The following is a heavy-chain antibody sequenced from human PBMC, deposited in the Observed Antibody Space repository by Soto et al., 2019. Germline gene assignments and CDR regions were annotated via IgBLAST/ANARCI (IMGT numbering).Heavy chain of an antibody. J-gene: IGHJ5*02. Sequence: ASVKVSCKASGYTFTSYGISWVRQAPGQGLEWMGWISAYNGNTNYAQKLQGRVTMTTDTSTSTAYMELRSLRSDDTAVYYCARDPSLYNWNDRANWFDPWGQGTLVTVSS. CDR1: GYTFTSYG. V-gene: IGHV1-18*01. CDR2: ISAYNGNT. CDR3: ARDPSLYNWNDRANWFDP. D-gene: IGHD1-1*01.